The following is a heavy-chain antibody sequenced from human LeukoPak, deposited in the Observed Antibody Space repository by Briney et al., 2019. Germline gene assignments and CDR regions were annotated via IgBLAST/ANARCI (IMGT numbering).Heavy chain of an antibody. Sequence: PGGSLRLSCAASGFTFSSYAMHWVRQAPGKGLEWVAVISYDGSNKYYADSVKGRFTISRDNSKNTLYLQMNSLRAEDTAVYYCARGLGDFDIWGQGTMVTVSS. V-gene: IGHV3-30*04. CDR1: GFTFSSYA. CDR2: ISYDGSNK. D-gene: IGHD1-26*01. CDR3: ARGLGDFDI. J-gene: IGHJ3*02.